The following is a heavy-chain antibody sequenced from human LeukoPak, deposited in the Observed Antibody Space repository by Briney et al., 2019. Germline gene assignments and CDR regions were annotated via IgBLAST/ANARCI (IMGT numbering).Heavy chain of an antibody. V-gene: IGHV1-18*01. D-gene: IGHD3-10*01. Sequence: GASVKVSCKASGYTFTSYGISWVRQAPGQGLEWMGWISAYNGNTNYAQKLQGRVTMTTDTSTSTAYMELRSLRSDDTAVYYCARYRNMVRGVISHWFDPWGQGTLVTVSS. CDR2: ISAYNGNT. J-gene: IGHJ5*02. CDR3: ARYRNMVRGVISHWFDP. CDR1: GYTFTSYG.